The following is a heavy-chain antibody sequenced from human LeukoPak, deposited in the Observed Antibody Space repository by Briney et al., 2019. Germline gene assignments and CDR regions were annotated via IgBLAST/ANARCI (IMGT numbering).Heavy chain of an antibody. CDR1: GGSISSYY. V-gene: IGHV4-59*01. D-gene: IGHD3-3*01. CDR2: IYYSGST. J-gene: IGHJ4*02. CDR3: ASSERGFLGPNTYYFDY. Sequence: SETLSLTCTVSGGSISSYYWSWIRQPPGMGLEWIGYIYYSGSTNYNPSLKSRVTISVDTSKNQFSLKLSSVTAADTAVYYCASSERGFLGPNTYYFDYWGQGTLVTVSS.